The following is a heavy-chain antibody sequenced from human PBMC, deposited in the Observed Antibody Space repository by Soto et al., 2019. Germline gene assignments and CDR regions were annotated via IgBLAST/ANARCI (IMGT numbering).Heavy chain of an antibody. CDR3: AKDRLPITILNNWFDP. D-gene: IGHD3-3*01. J-gene: IGHJ5*02. V-gene: IGHV3-23*01. Sequence: GGSLRLSCAASGFTFSSYAMSWVRQAPGKGLEWVSAISGSGGSTYYADSVKGRFTISRDNSKNTLYLQMNSLRAEDTAVYYCAKDRLPITILNNWFDPWGQGTLVTVSS. CDR2: ISGSGGST. CDR1: GFTFSSYA.